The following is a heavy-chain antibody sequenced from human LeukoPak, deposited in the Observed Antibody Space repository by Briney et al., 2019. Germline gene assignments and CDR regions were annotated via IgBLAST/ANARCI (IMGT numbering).Heavy chain of an antibody. CDR2: MNPNSGNT. D-gene: IGHD6-19*01. CDR1: GYTFTSYD. V-gene: IGHV1-8*03. Sequence: GASVKVSCKASGYTFTSYDINWVRQATGQGLEWMGWMNPNSGNTGYAQMFQGRVTITRNTSISTAYMELSSLRSEDTAVYYCARTYSRGWDYYYYMDVWGKGTTVTVSS. J-gene: IGHJ6*03. CDR3: ARTYSRGWDYYYYMDV.